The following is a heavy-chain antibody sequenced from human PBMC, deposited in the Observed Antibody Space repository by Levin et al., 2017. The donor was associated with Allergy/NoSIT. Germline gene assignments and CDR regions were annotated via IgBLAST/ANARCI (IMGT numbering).Heavy chain of an antibody. Sequence: GESLKISCAASGFTFSDYYMSWIRQAPGKGLEWVSYISSSGSTIYYADSVKGRFTISRDNAKNSLYLQMNSLRAEDTAVYYCARVSTSIAVASRGFDYWGQGTLVTVSS. D-gene: IGHD6-19*01. CDR2: ISSSGSTI. CDR3: ARVSTSIAVASRGFDY. J-gene: IGHJ4*02. CDR1: GFTFSDYY. V-gene: IGHV3-11*01.